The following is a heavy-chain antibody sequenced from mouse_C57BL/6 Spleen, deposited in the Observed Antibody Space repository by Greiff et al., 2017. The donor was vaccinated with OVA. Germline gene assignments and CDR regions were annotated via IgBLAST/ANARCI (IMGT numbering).Heavy chain of an antibody. CDR3: ARGDYDAHYFDY. J-gene: IGHJ2*01. CDR1: GYSFTGYY. CDR2: INPSTGGT. Sequence: VQLQQSGPELVKPGASVKISCKASGYSFTGYYMNWVKQSPEKSLEWIGEINPSTGGTTYNQKFKAKATLTVDKSSSTAYMQLKSLTSEDSAVYYCARGDYDAHYFDYWGQGTTLTVSS. V-gene: IGHV1-42*01. D-gene: IGHD2-4*01.